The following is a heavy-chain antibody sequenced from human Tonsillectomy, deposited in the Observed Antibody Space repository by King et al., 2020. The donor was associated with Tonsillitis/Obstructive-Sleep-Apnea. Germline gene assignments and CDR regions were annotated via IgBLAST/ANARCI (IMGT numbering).Heavy chain of an antibody. CDR2: ISYDGSNK. Sequence: VQLVESGGGVVQPGRSLRLSCAASGFTFSSYAMHWVRQAPGKGLEWVAVISYDGSNKYYADSVKGRFTISRDNSKNTLYLQMNSLRAEDTAVYYCARDGVVAAAIYYYYYMGVWGKGTTVTVSS. CDR1: GFTFSSYA. D-gene: IGHD2-2*01. V-gene: IGHV3-30*04. CDR3: ARDGVVAAAIYYYYYMGV. J-gene: IGHJ6*03.